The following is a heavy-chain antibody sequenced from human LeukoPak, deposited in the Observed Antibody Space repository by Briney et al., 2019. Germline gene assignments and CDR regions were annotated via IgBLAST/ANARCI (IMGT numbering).Heavy chain of an antibody. V-gene: IGHV4-38-2*02. D-gene: IGHD2-15*01. Sequence: SSETLSLTCTVSGYSISSGYYWGWIPQPPGKGLEWIGSIYHSGSTYYNPSLKSRVTISVDTSKNQFSLKLSSVTAADTAVYYCARDPSAFYCSGGSCYFYNWFDPWGQGTLVTVSS. J-gene: IGHJ5*02. CDR3: ARDPSAFYCSGGSCYFYNWFDP. CDR2: IYHSGST. CDR1: GYSISSGYY.